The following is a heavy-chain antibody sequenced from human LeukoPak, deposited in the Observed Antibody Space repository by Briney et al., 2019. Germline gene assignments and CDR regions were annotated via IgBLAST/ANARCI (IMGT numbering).Heavy chain of an antibody. CDR1: GYSISSGYY. J-gene: IGHJ5*02. CDR2: IYHSGST. Sequence: SETLSLTCTVSGYSISSGYYWGWIRPPPGKGLEWIGSIYHSGSTYYNPSLKSRVTISVDTSKNQYSLKLSSVTAADTAVYFCARVGDFWSGTNWFDPWGQGTLVTVSS. V-gene: IGHV4-38-2*02. D-gene: IGHD3-3*01. CDR3: ARVGDFWSGTNWFDP.